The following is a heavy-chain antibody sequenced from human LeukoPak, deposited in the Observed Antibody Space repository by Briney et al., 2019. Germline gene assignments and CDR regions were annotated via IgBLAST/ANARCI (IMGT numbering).Heavy chain of an antibody. CDR1: GFSISSGYY. CDR3: ARAELDYGGNSPPDYFDY. Sequence: PSETLSLTCTVSGFSISSGYYWGWIRQPPGMGLEWIGGIYHSGNTYYNPSLKSRLTISIDTSKNQFSLTLSSVTAADTAVYYCARAELDYGGNSPPDYFDYWGQGTLVTVSS. D-gene: IGHD4-23*01. V-gene: IGHV4-38-2*02. CDR2: IYHSGNT. J-gene: IGHJ4*02.